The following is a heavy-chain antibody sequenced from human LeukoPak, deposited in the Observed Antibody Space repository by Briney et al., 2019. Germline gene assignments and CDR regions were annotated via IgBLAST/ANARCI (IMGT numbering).Heavy chain of an antibody. CDR2: ISGSGGST. V-gene: IGHV3-23*01. Sequence: PGGSLRLSCAASGFTFSSYGMSWVRQAPGKGLEWVSAISGSGGSTYYADSVKGRFTISRDNSKNTLYLQMNSLRAEDTAVYYCAKGLGDYYGSGSNTLVDWGQGTLVTVSS. D-gene: IGHD3-10*01. J-gene: IGHJ4*02. CDR3: AKGLGDYYGSGSNTLVD. CDR1: GFTFSSYG.